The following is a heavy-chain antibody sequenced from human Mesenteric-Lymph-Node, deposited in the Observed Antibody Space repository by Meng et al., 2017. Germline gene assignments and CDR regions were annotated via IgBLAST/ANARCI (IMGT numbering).Heavy chain of an antibody. Sequence: EVQRGEAGGGLVKPGGSLRLSCAASGFPFDTYFMNWVRQAPGKGLEWVSSISSSSDYIYYADSVKGRFTISRDNSKNTLYLQMNSLRAEDTAVYYCARDGGHRADSWGQGTLVTVSS. CDR2: ISSSSDYI. CDR1: GFPFDTYF. J-gene: IGHJ4*02. V-gene: IGHV3-21*01. D-gene: IGHD2-15*01. CDR3: ARDGGHRADS.